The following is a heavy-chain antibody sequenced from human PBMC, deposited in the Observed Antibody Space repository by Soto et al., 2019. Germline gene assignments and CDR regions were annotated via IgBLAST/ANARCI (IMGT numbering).Heavy chain of an antibody. J-gene: IGHJ4*02. CDR1: GFTVRSNY. D-gene: IGHD4-17*01. CDR3: AIDYYGDYTH. Sequence: QLVESGGGLIQPGGSLRLSCTASGFTVRSNYMSWVRQAPGKGLEWVSVIYSGGSTYYGDSVKGRFTISTDNSKNTLYLQMNSLRAEDTAVYYCAIDYYGDYTHWGQGTLVTVSS. CDR2: IYSGGST. V-gene: IGHV3-53*01.